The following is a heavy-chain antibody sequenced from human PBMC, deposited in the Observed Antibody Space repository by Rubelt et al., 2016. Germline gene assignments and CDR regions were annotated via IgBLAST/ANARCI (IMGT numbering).Heavy chain of an antibody. CDR2: ITPILGIA. V-gene: IGHV1-69*04. D-gene: IGHD6-6*01. CDR3: ASSLPNLFGIAARDYYYYYGMDV. CDR1: GGTFSSYA. J-gene: IGHJ6*02. Sequence: QVQLVQSGAEVKKPGSSVKVSCKASGGTFSSYAISWVRQAPGQGLEWMGRITPILGIANYAQKFQGRVTITADKSTSTAYMELSSLRSEDTAVYYCASSLPNLFGIAARDYYYYYGMDVWGQGTTVTVSS.